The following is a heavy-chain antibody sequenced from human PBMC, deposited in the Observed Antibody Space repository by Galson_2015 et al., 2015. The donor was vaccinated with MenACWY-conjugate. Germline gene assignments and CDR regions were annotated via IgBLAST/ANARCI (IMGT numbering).Heavy chain of an antibody. Sequence: QSGAEVKKPGESLQISCKGSGYTFTNYWIAWVRQMPGKGLEWVGLINPADSNVRYSPSFQGQVTISADESISTAYLQWSSLKASDIAIFYCARHPPGGRGMDVWGRGTTVTVSS. CDR1: GYTFTNYW. CDR2: INPADSNV. V-gene: IGHV5-51*01. J-gene: IGHJ6*02. D-gene: IGHD1-26*01. CDR3: ARHPPGGRGMDV.